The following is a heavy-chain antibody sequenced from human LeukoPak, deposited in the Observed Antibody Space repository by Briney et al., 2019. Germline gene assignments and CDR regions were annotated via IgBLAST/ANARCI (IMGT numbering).Heavy chain of an antibody. CDR2: IYTSGST. D-gene: IGHD3-10*01. CDR3: ARGLNRWRSGTDFDY. Sequence: PSETLSLTCTVSGGSISSGSYYWSWIRQPAGKGLEWIGRIYTSGSTNYNPSLKSRVTISVDTSKNQFSLKLSSVTAADTAVYYCARGLNRWRSGTDFDYWGQGTLVTVSS. J-gene: IGHJ4*02. CDR1: GGSISSGSYY. V-gene: IGHV4-61*02.